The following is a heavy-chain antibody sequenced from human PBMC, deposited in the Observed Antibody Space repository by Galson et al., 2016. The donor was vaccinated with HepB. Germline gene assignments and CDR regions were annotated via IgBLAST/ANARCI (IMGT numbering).Heavy chain of an antibody. Sequence: SVKVSCKASSYTFTTNGITWVRQAPGQGLEWMGWISAHNGDTNSPENVQGRVTLTTDASARTAYLELRSLRCDDTAIYDCARDRDRSFDYWGEGTLVTVSS. CDR1: SYTFTTNG. D-gene: IGHD5-24*01. CDR3: ARDRDRSFDY. CDR2: ISAHNGDT. J-gene: IGHJ4*02. V-gene: IGHV1-18*04.